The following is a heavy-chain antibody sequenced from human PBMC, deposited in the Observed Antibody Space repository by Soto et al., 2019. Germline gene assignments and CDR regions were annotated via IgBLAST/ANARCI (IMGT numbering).Heavy chain of an antibody. J-gene: IGHJ5*02. Sequence: SETLSLTCTVSGGSITSSSYYWGWIRQPPGKGLEWIGNIYYSGSTYYNPSLKSRVTISVDKSKNQFSLKLSSVTAADTAVYYCASIYDSSGYYYGNNWFDPWGQGTLVTVSS. D-gene: IGHD3-22*01. CDR2: IYYSGST. CDR3: ASIYDSSGYYYGNNWFDP. CDR1: GGSITSSSYY. V-gene: IGHV4-39*07.